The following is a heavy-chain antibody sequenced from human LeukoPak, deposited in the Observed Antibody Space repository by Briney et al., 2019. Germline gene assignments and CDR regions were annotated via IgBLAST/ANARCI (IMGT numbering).Heavy chain of an antibody. Sequence: GASVKVSCKASGYTLIDYYMHWVRQTPGQGLEWMGWINPDSAGTNYAQKFQGRVTMTRDTSISTAYMELSRLRSDDTAVYYCARDAASASGYGLFDYWGQGTLVTVSS. CDR1: GYTLIDYY. D-gene: IGHD5-12*01. J-gene: IGHJ4*02. CDR3: ARDAASASGYGLFDY. V-gene: IGHV1-2*02. CDR2: INPDSAGT.